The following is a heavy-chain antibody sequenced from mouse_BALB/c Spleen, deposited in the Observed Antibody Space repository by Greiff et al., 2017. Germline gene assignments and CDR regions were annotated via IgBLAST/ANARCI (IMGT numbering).Heavy chain of an antibody. D-gene: IGHD3-2*02. CDR3: ARGWTGDY. CDR1: GYTFTSYW. J-gene: IGHJ2*01. V-gene: IGHV1-87*01. CDR2: IYPGDGDT. Sequence: QVHVKQSGAELARPGASVKLSCKASGYTFTSYWMQWVKQRPGQGLEWIGAIYPGDGDTRYTQKFKGKATLTADKSSSTAYMQLSSLASEDSAVYYCARGWTGDYWGQGTTLTVSS.